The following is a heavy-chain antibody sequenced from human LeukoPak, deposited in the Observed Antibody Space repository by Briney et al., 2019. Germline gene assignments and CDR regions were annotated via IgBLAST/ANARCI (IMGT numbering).Heavy chain of an antibody. CDR2: IYYSGST. CDR3: DRDYGLDY. D-gene: IGHD4-17*01. Sequence: SETLSLTCTVSGGSISSYYWSWIREPPGKGLEWIGYIYYSGSTYYNPSLKSRVTISVDTSKNQFSLKLSSVTAADTAVYYCDRDYGLDYWGQGTLVTVSS. V-gene: IGHV4-59*06. J-gene: IGHJ4*02. CDR1: GGSISSYY.